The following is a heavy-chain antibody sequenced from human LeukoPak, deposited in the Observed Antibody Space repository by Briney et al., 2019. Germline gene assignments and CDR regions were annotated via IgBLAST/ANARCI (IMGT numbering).Heavy chain of an antibody. Sequence: PGGSLRLSCSASGFTVSSNYMSWVRQAPGKGLEWGSVIYSGGSTYYADSVKGRFTISRDNSKNTLYLQMNSLRAEDTAVYYCARDQQRQYYYYMDVWGKGTTVTVSS. V-gene: IGHV3-53*01. J-gene: IGHJ6*03. CDR3: ARDQQRQYYYYMDV. CDR2: IYSGGST. CDR1: GFTVSSNY. D-gene: IGHD1-1*01.